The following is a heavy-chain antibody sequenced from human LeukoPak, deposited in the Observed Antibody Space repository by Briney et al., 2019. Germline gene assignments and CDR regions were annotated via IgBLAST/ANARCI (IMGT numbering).Heavy chain of an antibody. CDR3: AGSEAPITPPPYGMGV. CDR1: GVSISSGGYY. J-gene: IGHJ6*02. CDR2: IYSSGNT. D-gene: IGHD3-10*01. Sequence: PSETLSLTCTVSGVSISSGGYYWSWIRQLPGKGLEWLGYIYSSGNTFYNPSLKSRVIISVDTSKNQFSLKLSSVTAADTALYYCAGSEAPITPPPYGMGVWGQGTKVTVSS. V-gene: IGHV4-31*03.